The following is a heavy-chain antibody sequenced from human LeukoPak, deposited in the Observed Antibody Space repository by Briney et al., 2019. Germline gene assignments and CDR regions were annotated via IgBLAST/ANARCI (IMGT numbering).Heavy chain of an antibody. V-gene: IGHV5-51*01. J-gene: IGHJ4*02. Sequence: AESLKISCKGSGYSFTSYWFGWVRQLPGKSLEWMGIIYPGDSDTRYSPSFQGQVTISADKSISTAYLQWSSLKASDTAMYYCARSRYSSGWSSRGDYWGQGTLVTVSS. D-gene: IGHD6-19*01. CDR2: IYPGDSDT. CDR3: ARSRYSSGWSSRGDY. CDR1: GYSFTSYW.